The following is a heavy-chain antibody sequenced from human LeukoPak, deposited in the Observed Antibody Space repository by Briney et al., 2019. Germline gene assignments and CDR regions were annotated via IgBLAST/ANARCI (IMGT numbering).Heavy chain of an antibody. V-gene: IGHV1-18*01. CDR3: ARAYYYDSSGYYPPFLWFDP. Sequence: ASVKVSCKASGYTLTSYGISWVRQAPGQGLEWMGWISAYNGNTNYAQKLQGRVTMTTDTSTSTAYMELRSLRSDDTAVYYCARAYYYDSSGYYPPFLWFDPWGQGTLVTVSS. D-gene: IGHD3-22*01. CDR2: ISAYNGNT. J-gene: IGHJ5*02. CDR1: GYTLTSYG.